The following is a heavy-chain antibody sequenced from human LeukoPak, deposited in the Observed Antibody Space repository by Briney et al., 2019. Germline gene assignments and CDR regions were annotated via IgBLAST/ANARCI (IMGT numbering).Heavy chain of an antibody. CDR1: GFTFSSYG. CDR3: AKLSTGQPFDI. D-gene: IGHD2-2*01. Sequence: GGSLRLSCAASGFTFSSYGMHWVRQAPGKGLEWVAVISFDGRHMYYADSVKGRFTISRDNSRTLYLQMNSLRPDDTAMYYCAKLSTGQPFDIWGQGTLVTVSS. CDR2: ISFDGRHM. V-gene: IGHV3-30*19. J-gene: IGHJ3*02.